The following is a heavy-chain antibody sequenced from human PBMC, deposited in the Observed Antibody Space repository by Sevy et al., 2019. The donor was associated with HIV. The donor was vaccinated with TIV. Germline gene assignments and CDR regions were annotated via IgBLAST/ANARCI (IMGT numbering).Heavy chain of an antibody. D-gene: IGHD2-15*01. V-gene: IGHV4-59*03. Sequence: SETLSLTCTVSGGSMGSYYWTWIRQSPGKGLEWIGNISNSGNTNYNPSLKSRVTISVDTSKNQFSLRLSSVTAADTAVYYCAEGGHFRGAAWDWGQGTLVTVSS. J-gene: IGHJ4*02. CDR1: GGSMGSYY. CDR3: AEGGHFRGAAWD. CDR2: ISNSGNT.